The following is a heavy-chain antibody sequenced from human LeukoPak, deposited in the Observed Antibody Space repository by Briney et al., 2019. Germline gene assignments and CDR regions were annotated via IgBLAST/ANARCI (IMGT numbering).Heavy chain of an antibody. J-gene: IGHJ3*02. Sequence: GGSLRLSCAASGFTFSSYWMHWVRQAPGKGLVRVSRINSDGSSTSYADSVKGRFTISRDNAKNTLYLQMNSLRAEDTAVYYCARRGPAAFDIWGQGTMVTVSS. V-gene: IGHV3-74*01. D-gene: IGHD2-15*01. CDR1: GFTFSSYW. CDR3: ARRGPAAFDI. CDR2: INSDGSST.